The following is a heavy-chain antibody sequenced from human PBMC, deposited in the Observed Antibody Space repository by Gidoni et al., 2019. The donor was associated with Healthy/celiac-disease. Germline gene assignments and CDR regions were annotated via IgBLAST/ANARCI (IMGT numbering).Heavy chain of an antibody. D-gene: IGHD3-10*01. CDR2: IKSKTDGGTT. V-gene: IGHV3-15*07. CDR3: TTTGSYGSGTQRY. CDR1: GFTFSNAW. Sequence: ASGFTFSNAWMNWVRQAPGKGLEWVGRIKSKTDGGTTDYAAPVKGRFTISRDDSKNTLYLQMNSLKTEDTAVYYCTTTGSYGSGTQRYWGQGTLVTVSS. J-gene: IGHJ4*02.